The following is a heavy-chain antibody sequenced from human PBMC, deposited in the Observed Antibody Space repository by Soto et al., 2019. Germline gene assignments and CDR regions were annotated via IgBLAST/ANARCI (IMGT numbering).Heavy chain of an antibody. D-gene: IGHD5-12*01. CDR1: GGSITNYY. Sequence: SETLSLTCTISGGSITNYYWSWIRQPPGKGLEWIGYVYYSGSTKYNPSLESRVTISADTSKNQFSLRLTSVTAADTAVYYCAKSRRLDADGYTLVFWGRGILVIVSS. CDR2: VYYSGST. CDR3: AKSRRLDADGYTLVF. V-gene: IGHV4-59*01. J-gene: IGHJ4*02.